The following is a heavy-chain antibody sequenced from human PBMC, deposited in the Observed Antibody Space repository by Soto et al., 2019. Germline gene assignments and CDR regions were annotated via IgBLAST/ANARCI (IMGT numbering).Heavy chain of an antibody. CDR1: GFTFANYG. V-gene: IGHV3-30*18. D-gene: IGHD3-10*01. CDR3: GKGGPGIGSGRGRTYYCRDV. J-gene: IGHJ6*04. CDR2: TSHDGGNK. Sequence: QVQLVESGGGVVQPGRSLRLSCAASGFTFANYGTHWVRQAPGKGLAWVAVTSHDGGNKYYADSVKGRFTISRDNSKNTLFLQVNSRRPEDTAVYYCGKGGPGIGSGRGRTYYCRDVWGKGTTVTVSS.